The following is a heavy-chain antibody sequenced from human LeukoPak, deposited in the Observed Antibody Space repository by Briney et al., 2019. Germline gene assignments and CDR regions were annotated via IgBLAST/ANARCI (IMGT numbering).Heavy chain of an antibody. V-gene: IGHV3-30*18. D-gene: IGHD6-13*01. CDR2: ISYDVSNE. CDR1: GFNFNSYG. J-gene: IGHJ4*02. Sequence: PGGSLRLSCAASGFNFNSYGMHWVRQAPGKGLEWVSFISYDVSNEYYADSVQGRFTISRDNSKNTLYLQMNGLRAEDSALYYCAKDPTRYSSSWFSDYWGQGILVTVSS. CDR3: AKDPTRYSSSWFSDY.